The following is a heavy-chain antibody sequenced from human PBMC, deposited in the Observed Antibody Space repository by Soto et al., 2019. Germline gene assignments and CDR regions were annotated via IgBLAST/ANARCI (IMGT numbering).Heavy chain of an antibody. Sequence: QVQLVQSGAEVKKPGSSVKVSCKASGGTFSSYAISWVRQAPGQGLEWMGGIIPIFGTANYAQKFQGRVTITADESTSTAYMEQSRLRHEDTAVYYCARVTRYCTTGVCYKDYYYGMDVWGQGTTVTVSS. V-gene: IGHV1-69*01. J-gene: IGHJ6*02. CDR1: GGTFSSYA. CDR2: IIPIFGTA. D-gene: IGHD2-8*01. CDR3: ARVTRYCTTGVCYKDYYYGMDV.